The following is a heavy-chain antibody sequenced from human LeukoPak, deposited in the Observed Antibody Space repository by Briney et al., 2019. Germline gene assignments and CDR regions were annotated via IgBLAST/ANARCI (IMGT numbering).Heavy chain of an antibody. D-gene: IGHD6-19*01. V-gene: IGHV3-23*01. CDR2: INNSGGTT. CDR3: AKDPPLIAVAGLFDY. CDR1: SFSFSSYA. Sequence: GGSLRLSCAASSFSFSSYAMSWVRQAPGKGLEWVSTINNSGGTTYYADSVKGRFTISRDNSKNTLYLQMNSLRAEDTAVYYCAKDPPLIAVAGLFDYWGQGTLVTVSS. J-gene: IGHJ4*02.